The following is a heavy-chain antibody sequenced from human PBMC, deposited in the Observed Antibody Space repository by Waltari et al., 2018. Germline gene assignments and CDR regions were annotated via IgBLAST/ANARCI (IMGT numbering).Heavy chain of an antibody. D-gene: IGHD6-25*01. J-gene: IGHJ6*03. V-gene: IGHV4-38-2*01. CDR3: ARVGSSDDYYYYMDV. CDR1: GYSISSGYY. CDR2: IYHSGST. Sequence: QVQLQESGPGLVKPSETLSLTCAVSGYSISSGYYCGWIRQPPGKGLEWIGSIYHSGSTYYNPALKSRVTISVDTSKNQFSLKLSSVTAADTAVYYCARVGSSDDYYYYMDVWGKGTTVTVSS.